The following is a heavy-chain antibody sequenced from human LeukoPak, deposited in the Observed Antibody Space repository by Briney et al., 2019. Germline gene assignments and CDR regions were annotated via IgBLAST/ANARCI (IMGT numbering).Heavy chain of an antibody. Sequence: PGGSLRLSCAASGFTSSSYAMHWVRQAPGKGLEWVAVISYDRSNKYYADSVKGRFAISRDNSKNTLYLQMNSLRAEDTAVYYCARDDPGGFDYWGQGTLVTVSS. D-gene: IGHD3-16*01. CDR3: ARDDPGGFDY. CDR1: GFTSSSYA. J-gene: IGHJ4*02. CDR2: ISYDRSNK. V-gene: IGHV3-30*01.